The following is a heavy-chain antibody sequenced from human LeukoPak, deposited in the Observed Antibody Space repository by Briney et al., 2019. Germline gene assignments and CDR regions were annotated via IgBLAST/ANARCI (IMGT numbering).Heavy chain of an antibody. CDR3: ARDPDYGGNSGLDY. D-gene: IGHD4-23*01. CDR2: INQDGSEK. CDR1: GLAFSSFW. Sequence: GSLRLSCAASGLAFSSFWMNWVRQAPGKGLEWVANINQDGSEKYYVDSVKGRFTISRDNAKNSLYLQMNSLRAEDTAVYYCARDPDYGGNSGLDYWGQGTLVTVSS. J-gene: IGHJ4*02. V-gene: IGHV3-7*04.